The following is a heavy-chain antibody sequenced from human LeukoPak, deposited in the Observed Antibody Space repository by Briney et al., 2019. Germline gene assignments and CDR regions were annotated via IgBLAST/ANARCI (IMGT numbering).Heavy chain of an antibody. Sequence: GASVKVSCKASGYTFTSYGISWVRQAPRQRLEWMGWISAYNGNTNYAQKLQGRVTITTDTSTSTAYMELRSLRSADTAVYYCARAHLDDILTHWSRGTLVTVSS. CDR1: GYTFTSYG. V-gene: IGHV1-18*04. CDR2: ISAYNGNT. J-gene: IGHJ2*01. D-gene: IGHD3-9*01. CDR3: ARAHLDDILTH.